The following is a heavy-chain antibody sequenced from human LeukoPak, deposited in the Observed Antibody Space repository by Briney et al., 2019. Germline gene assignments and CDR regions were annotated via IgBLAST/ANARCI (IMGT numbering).Heavy chain of an antibody. V-gene: IGHV4-59*01. CDR2: IYYSGST. CDR1: GGSISNYY. CDR3: ARAHGPALRYFDWLSQIYYFDY. J-gene: IGHJ4*02. D-gene: IGHD3-9*01. Sequence: SETLSLTCTVSGGSISNYYWSWIRQPPGKGLEWIGYIYYSGSTSYNPSLTSRVTISVDTSKNQFSLKLSSVTAADTAVYYCARAHGPALRYFDWLSQIYYFDYWGQGTLVTVSS.